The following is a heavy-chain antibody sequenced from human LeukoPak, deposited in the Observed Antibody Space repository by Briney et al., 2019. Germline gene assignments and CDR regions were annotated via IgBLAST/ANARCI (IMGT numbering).Heavy chain of an antibody. Sequence: KTGESLKISCKGSGYSFTNYWIAWVRQMPGKGLEWMGIIYPGDSDTRYSPSFQAQVTISADKSINTAYLQWSSLKASDTAICYCARRRDNGMDVWGQGTTVTVSS. D-gene: IGHD5-24*01. CDR3: ARRRDNGMDV. CDR1: GYSFTNYW. V-gene: IGHV5-51*01. J-gene: IGHJ6*02. CDR2: IYPGDSDT.